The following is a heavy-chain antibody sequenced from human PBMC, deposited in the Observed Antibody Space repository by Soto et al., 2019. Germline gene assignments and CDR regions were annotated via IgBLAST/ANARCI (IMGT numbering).Heavy chain of an antibody. CDR3: ARGPSGDKVDY. V-gene: IGHV4-30-4*01. Sequence: QVQLQESGPGLVKPSETLSLTCTVSGGSISNVNDCWSWIRQSPDKGLEWIGQIYDGGSTYNNPSLKSRVTISVDTSKNQFSLKLSSVTVADTAVYYCARGPSGDKVDYWGQGTLVSVSS. J-gene: IGHJ4*02. CDR1: GGSISNVNDC. D-gene: IGHD7-27*01. CDR2: IYDGGST.